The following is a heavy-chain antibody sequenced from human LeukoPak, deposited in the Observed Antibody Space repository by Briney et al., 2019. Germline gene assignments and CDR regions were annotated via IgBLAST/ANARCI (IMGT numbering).Heavy chain of an antibody. Sequence: GGSLRLSCAASGFTFSNYWMHWVRQAPGKGLVWVSRINSDGSTTNYADSVKGRFTISRDNAKNSLYLQMNSLRAEDTALYYCAKDDTYNWNDAKGAFDYWGQGTLVTVSS. V-gene: IGHV3-74*01. J-gene: IGHJ4*02. CDR1: GFTFSNYW. D-gene: IGHD1-20*01. CDR2: INSDGSTT. CDR3: AKDDTYNWNDAKGAFDY.